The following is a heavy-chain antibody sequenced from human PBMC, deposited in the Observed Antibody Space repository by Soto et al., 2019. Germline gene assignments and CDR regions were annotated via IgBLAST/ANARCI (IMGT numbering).Heavy chain of an antibody. Sequence: GGSLRLSCAASGFTFSNAWMNWVRQAPGKGLEWVGRIKSKTDGGTTDYAAPVKGRFTISRDDSKNTLYLQMNSLKTEDTAVYYCTTEQAAAGTSSRYYYGMDVWGQGTTVTVSS. CDR3: TTEQAAAGTSSRYYYGMDV. CDR1: GFTFSNAW. J-gene: IGHJ6*02. D-gene: IGHD6-13*01. CDR2: IKSKTDGGTT. V-gene: IGHV3-15*07.